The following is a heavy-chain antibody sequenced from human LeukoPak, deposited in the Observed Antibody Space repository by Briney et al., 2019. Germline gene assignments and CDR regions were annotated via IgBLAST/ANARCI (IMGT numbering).Heavy chain of an antibody. V-gene: IGHV6-1*01. CDR3: ARAAHYSYYFDP. Sequence: SQTRSLTCAISGDRFSSNSAAWNWIRQSPSRGLEWLGRTYYMCKRNTQYAVSVGSRIIINPDTSKNQLSLQLNSVTPEDTAVYYCARAAHYSYYFDPWGQGTLVTVSS. CDR2: TYYMCKRNT. J-gene: IGHJ5*02. CDR1: GDRFSSNSAA. D-gene: IGHD3-22*01.